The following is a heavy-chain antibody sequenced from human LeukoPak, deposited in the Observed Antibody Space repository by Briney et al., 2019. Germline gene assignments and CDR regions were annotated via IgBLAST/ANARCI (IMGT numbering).Heavy chain of an antibody. V-gene: IGHV3-23*01. CDR3: AKLPVLTGDYFDY. J-gene: IGHJ4*02. CDR1: GFTFSSYA. CDR2: ISGSGGST. D-gene: IGHD2-8*02. Sequence: GGSLRLSCAASGFTFSSYAMSWVRQAPGKGLEWVSAISGSGGSTYYADSVKGRFTISRDNSKNTLHLQMNSLRAEDTAVYYCAKLPVLTGDYFDYWGQGTLVTVSS.